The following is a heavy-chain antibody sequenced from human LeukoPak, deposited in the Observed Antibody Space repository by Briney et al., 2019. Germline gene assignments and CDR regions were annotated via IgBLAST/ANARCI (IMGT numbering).Heavy chain of an antibody. CDR3: ASRRDLTGP. CDR2: IKEDGSGK. CDR1: GLTFSSFC. V-gene: IGHV3-7*01. J-gene: IGHJ5*02. Sequence: GGSLRLSCAASGLTFSSFCVTWVRQAPGKGLEWVANIKEDGSGKYYVYSVKGRFTISRDNAKNSLYLQMNSLRAEDTAVYYCASRRDLTGPWGQGTLVTVSS. D-gene: IGHD3-9*01.